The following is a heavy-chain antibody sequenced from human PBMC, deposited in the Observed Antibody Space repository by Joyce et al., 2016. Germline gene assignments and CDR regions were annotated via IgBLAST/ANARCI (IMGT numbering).Heavy chain of an antibody. CDR2: INNSAGT. Sequence: QVQIQQWGAGLLKPSETLSLTCAVSGGPLRGLFWTWVRQPPGKGLEWIGEINNSAGTNYNPSLKARVTFSVDTSKNQFSLKFTSLSAADTAVYYCARSQWLAPLMYWGQGTPVTVSS. V-gene: IGHV4-34*01. CDR1: GGPLRGLF. CDR3: ARSQWLAPLMY. J-gene: IGHJ4*02. D-gene: IGHD6-19*01.